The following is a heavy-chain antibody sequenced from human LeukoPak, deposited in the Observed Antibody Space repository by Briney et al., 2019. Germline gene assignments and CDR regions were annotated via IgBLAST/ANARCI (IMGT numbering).Heavy chain of an antibody. D-gene: IGHD1-14*01. CDR2: INTGNGNT. CDR3: ARGYPMDV. V-gene: IGHV1-3*04. CDR1: GYTFTNYA. Sequence: ASVKVSCKASGYTFTNYAMHWVRQAPGQRLEWMGWINTGNGNTKCSQRFQDRVTITRDTSASTAYMELSSLRSEDTAMYYCARGYPMDVWGQGTTVTVSS. J-gene: IGHJ6*02.